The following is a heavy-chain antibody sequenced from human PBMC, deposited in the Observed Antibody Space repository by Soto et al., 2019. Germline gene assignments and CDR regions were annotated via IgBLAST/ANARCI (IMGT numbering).Heavy chain of an antibody. V-gene: IGHV4-59*01. CDR2: IYYSGST. CDR3: ARDWVFDY. CDR1: GGSISSYY. Sequence: SETLSLTCTVSGGSISSYYWSWIRQPPGKGLEWIGYIYYSGSTNYNPSLKSRVTISVDTSKNQFSLKLSSVTAADTAVYYRARDWVFDYWGQGTLVTVSS. J-gene: IGHJ4*02. D-gene: IGHD3-16*01.